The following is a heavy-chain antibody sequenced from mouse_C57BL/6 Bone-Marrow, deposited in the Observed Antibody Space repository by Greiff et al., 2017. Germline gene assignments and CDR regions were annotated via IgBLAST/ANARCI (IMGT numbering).Heavy chain of an antibody. D-gene: IGHD1-1*01. CDR1: GYTFTSYW. Sequence: QVQLQQPGAELVMPGASVKLSCKASGYTFTSYWMHWVKQRPGQGLEWIGEIDPSDSYTNYNQKFKGKSTLTVDKSSSTAYMQLSSLTSEDSAVYYGARWGPGSSYKYYFDYWGQGTTLTVSS. V-gene: IGHV1-69*01. J-gene: IGHJ2*01. CDR3: ARWGPGSSYKYYFDY. CDR2: IDPSDSYT.